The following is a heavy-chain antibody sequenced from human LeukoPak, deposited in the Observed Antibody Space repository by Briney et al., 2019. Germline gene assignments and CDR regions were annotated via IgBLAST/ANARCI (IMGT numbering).Heavy chain of an antibody. Sequence: SETLSLTCTVSGGSISSSSYYWGWIRQPPGKGLEWIGSIYYSGSTYYNPSLKSRVTISVDTSKNQFSLKLSSVTAADTAVYYCARGVRPRVYGMDVWGQGTTVTVSS. CDR2: IYYSGST. J-gene: IGHJ6*02. V-gene: IGHV4-39*07. CDR3: ARGVRPRVYGMDV. CDR1: GGSISSSSYY. D-gene: IGHD1-1*01.